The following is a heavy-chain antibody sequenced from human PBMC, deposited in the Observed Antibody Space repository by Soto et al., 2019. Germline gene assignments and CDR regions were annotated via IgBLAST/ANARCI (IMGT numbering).Heavy chain of an antibody. CDR3: AREVRSLEWFRGMDV. V-gene: IGHV1-46*01. CDR1: GYTFTSYY. CDR2: INPSGGST. D-gene: IGHD3-3*01. Sequence: GASVKVSCKASGYTFTSYYMHWVRQAPGQGLEWMGIINPSGGSTSYAQKFQGRVTMTRDTSTSTVYMELSSLRSEDTAVYYCAREVRSLEWFRGMDVWGQGTTVTVSS. J-gene: IGHJ6*02.